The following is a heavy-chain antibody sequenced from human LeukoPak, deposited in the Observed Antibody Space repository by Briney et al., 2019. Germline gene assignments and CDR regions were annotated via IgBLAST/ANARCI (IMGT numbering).Heavy chain of an antibody. CDR1: GFTFRSYW. J-gene: IGHJ4*02. CDR3: ARGKWLPPIDFDY. V-gene: IGHV3-7*03. Sequence: GGSLRLSCAASGFTFRSYWMSWVRQAPGKGLEWVANIKEDGSEKYFVDSVKGRFTISRDNAKNSLYLQMNSLRAEDTAVYYCARGKWLPPIDFDYWGQGTLVTVSS. CDR2: IKEDGSEK. D-gene: IGHD5-12*01.